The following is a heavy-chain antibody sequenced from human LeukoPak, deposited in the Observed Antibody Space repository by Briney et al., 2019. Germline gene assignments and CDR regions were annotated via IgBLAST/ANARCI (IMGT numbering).Heavy chain of an antibody. Sequence: ASVKVSCKASGGTFSRSAVNWVRQATGQGLEWMGWMNPNSGNTGYAQKFQGRVTITRNTSISTAYMELSSLRSEDTAVYYCARGLDAYFDYWGQGTLVAVSP. V-gene: IGHV1-8*03. CDR1: GGTFSRSA. CDR3: ARGLDAYFDY. CDR2: MNPNSGNT. J-gene: IGHJ4*02.